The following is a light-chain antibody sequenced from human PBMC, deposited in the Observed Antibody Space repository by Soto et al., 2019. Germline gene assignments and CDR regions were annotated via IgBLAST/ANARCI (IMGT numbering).Light chain of an antibody. Sequence: IVLTQSPLSLPVTPGEPASISCRSSQSLLHSNGYNYLDWYLQKPGQSPQLLIYLGSNRASGVSDRFSGSGSGTDFTLKISRVEAEDVGVYYCMQALQTPWTFGQVTKVEIK. CDR1: QSLLHSNGYNY. J-gene: IGKJ1*01. CDR3: MQALQTPWT. CDR2: LGS. V-gene: IGKV2-28*01.